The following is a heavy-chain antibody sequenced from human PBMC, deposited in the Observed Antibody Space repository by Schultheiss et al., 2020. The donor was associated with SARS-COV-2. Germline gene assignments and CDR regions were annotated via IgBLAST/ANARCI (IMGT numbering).Heavy chain of an antibody. CDR3: ARDGDYVGGMDV. CDR2: IHYSGST. J-gene: IGHJ6*02. D-gene: IGHD4-17*01. Sequence: SETLSLTCTVSGGSISSSSYYWGWIRQPPGKGLEWIGYIHYSGSTKNNPSLKSRVTISVDTSKNQFSLKLSSVTAADTAVYYCARDGDYVGGMDVWGQGNTVTVSS. V-gene: IGHV4-61*01. CDR1: GGSISSSSYY.